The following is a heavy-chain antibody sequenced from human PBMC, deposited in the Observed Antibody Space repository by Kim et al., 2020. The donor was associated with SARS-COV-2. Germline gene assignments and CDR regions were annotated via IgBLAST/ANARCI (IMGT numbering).Heavy chain of an antibody. CDR1: GFTFTNYN. D-gene: IGHD1-1*01. CDR3: ARGNQPLDY. J-gene: IGHJ4*02. Sequence: GGSLRLSCAASGFTFTNYNMNWVRQAPGKGLEWVSSISSSTSYIYYADSVKGRFTISSANAKNSLYLQMNSLRAEDTAVYYCARGNQPLDYWGQGTLVTV. CDR2: ISSSTSYI. V-gene: IGHV3-21*01.